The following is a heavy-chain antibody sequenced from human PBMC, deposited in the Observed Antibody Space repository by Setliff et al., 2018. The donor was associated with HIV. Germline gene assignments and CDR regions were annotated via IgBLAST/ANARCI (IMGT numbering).Heavy chain of an antibody. V-gene: IGHV4-30-4*08. J-gene: IGHJ6*02. CDR1: GGSISSDVYY. D-gene: IGHD4-17*01. CDR2: ITYSGSA. Sequence: LSLTCTVSGGSISSDVYYWNWIRQPPGKGLEWIGYITYSGSAYYNPSLKSRVTISLDTSNNQISLKLSSVTAADTAVYYCARAPLSRLRSYYYYYGMDVWGQGTTVTVSS. CDR3: ARAPLSRLRSYYYYYGMDV.